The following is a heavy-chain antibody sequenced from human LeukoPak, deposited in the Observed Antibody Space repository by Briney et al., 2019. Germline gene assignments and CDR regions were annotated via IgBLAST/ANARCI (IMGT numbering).Heavy chain of an antibody. J-gene: IGHJ4*02. CDR2: ISAYNGNT. D-gene: IGHD6-19*01. V-gene: IGHV1-18*01. CDR3: ATVRYSSGWHPFDD. Sequence: ASVKVSCKASGYTFTSYGISWVRQAPGQGLEWMGWISAYNGNTNYAQKLQGRVTMTTDTSTSTAYMELRSLRSDDTAVYYCATVRYSSGWHPFDDWGQGTLVTVSS. CDR1: GYTFTSYG.